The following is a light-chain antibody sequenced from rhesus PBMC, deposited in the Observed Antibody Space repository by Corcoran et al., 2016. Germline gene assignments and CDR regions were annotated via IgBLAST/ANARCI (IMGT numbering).Light chain of an antibody. Sequence: DIQMTQSPSSLSASVGDRVTITCRASENVNNYLNWSQQKQGKAPKLLIYKASTVQRGVPSRFSGSGSGTDDTFPISSRQPEDVATYYGQHGYGTPLTFGGGTKVEIK. V-gene: IGKV1-74*01. CDR3: QHGYGTPLT. CDR2: KAS. CDR1: ENVNNY. J-gene: IGKJ4*01.